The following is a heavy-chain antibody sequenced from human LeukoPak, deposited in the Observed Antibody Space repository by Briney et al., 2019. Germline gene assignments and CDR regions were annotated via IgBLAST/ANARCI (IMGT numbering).Heavy chain of an antibody. Sequence: SQTLSLTCALSGDSVSSNSAAWNWIRQSPSRGLEWLGRTYYRSKWYNDYAVSVKSRITINPDTSKNQFSLQLNSVTPEDTAVYYCARGRIQLWPAETDDAFDVWGQGTTVTVSS. CDR2: TYYRSKWYN. CDR1: GDSVSSNSAA. J-gene: IGHJ3*01. V-gene: IGHV6-1*01. D-gene: IGHD5-18*01. CDR3: ARGRIQLWPAETDDAFDV.